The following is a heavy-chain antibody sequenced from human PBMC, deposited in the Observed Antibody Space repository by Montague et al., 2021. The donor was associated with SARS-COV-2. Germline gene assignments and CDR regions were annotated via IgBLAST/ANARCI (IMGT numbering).Heavy chain of an antibody. J-gene: IGHJ4*02. Sequence: SETLSLTCAVYGGSLSSFYWSWFRQPPGKGLEWIGYISDSGSTNYNPSLTSRVTMSVDTSKNQFSLKVNSVTAADTAVYYCARHYSATLPAVYWGQGTLVTVSS. CDR3: ARHYSATLPAVY. D-gene: IGHD2-15*01. CDR1: GGSLSSFY. V-gene: IGHV4-59*08. CDR2: ISDSGST.